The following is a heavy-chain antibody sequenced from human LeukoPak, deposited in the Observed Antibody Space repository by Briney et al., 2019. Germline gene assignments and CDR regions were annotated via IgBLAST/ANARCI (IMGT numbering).Heavy chain of an antibody. D-gene: IGHD4/OR15-4a*01. CDR3: AKDGASNSYWYFDL. CDR2: IAHDSSQK. Sequence: PGGSLRLSCAASGFTFSSYGMHWVRQAPGKGLEWVAVIAHDSSQKYYADSVKGRFSISRDNSKNTLYLDMTSLTTEDTAVYFCAKDGASNSYWYFDLWGRGTLVTV. CDR1: GFTFSSYG. J-gene: IGHJ2*01. V-gene: IGHV3-30*18.